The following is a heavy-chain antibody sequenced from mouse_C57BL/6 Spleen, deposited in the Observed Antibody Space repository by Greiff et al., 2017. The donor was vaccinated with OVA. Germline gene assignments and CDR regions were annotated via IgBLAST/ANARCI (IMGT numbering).Heavy chain of an antibody. CDR2: IRSKSSNYAT. V-gene: IGHV10-3*01. Sequence: DVMLVESGGGLVQPKGSLKLSCAASGFTFNTYAMHWVRQAPGKGLEWVARIRSKSSNYATYYADSVKDRFTISRDDSQSMLYLQMNNLKTEDTAMYYCVRDVDYDWVYYFDYWGQGTTLTVSS. CDR1: GFTFNTYA. D-gene: IGHD2-4*01. J-gene: IGHJ2*01. CDR3: VRDVDYDWVYYFDY.